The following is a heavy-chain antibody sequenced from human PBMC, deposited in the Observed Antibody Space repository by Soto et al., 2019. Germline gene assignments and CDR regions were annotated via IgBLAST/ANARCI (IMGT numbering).Heavy chain of an antibody. D-gene: IGHD5-18*01. J-gene: IGHJ4*02. Sequence: QAQLVESGGGVVQPGRSLRLSCAASGFAFSSYGMHWVRQAPGTGLEWVAVISYDGSLQHYADSVKGRFTISRDNSKNMVLLQMSSLRAEDTAVYYCVSDRGCGYASVPYSWGQGTLVSVSS. V-gene: IGHV3-30*03. CDR1: GFAFSSYG. CDR3: VSDRGCGYASVPYS. CDR2: ISYDGSLQ.